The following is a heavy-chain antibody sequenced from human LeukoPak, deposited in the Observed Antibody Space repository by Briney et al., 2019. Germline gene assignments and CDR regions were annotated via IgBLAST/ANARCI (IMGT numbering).Heavy chain of an antibody. V-gene: IGHV4-34*01. Sequence: PSETLSLTGAVYGGSFSGYYWSWIRQPPGKGLEWIGEINHSGSTNYNPSLKSRVTISVDTTKNQFSLKLSSVTAADTAVYYCARASLHYDFWSGYLKTNWFDPWGQGTLVTVSS. D-gene: IGHD3-3*01. J-gene: IGHJ5*02. CDR3: ARASLHYDFWSGYLKTNWFDP. CDR2: INHSGST. CDR1: GGSFSGYY.